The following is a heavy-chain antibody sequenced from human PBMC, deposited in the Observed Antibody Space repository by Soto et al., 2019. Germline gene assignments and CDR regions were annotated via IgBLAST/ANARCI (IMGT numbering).Heavy chain of an antibody. V-gene: IGHV2-5*01. Sequence: QIALQESGPTVVKPTQTLTLTCTFSGFSLTTTGVGVGWIRHAPGKALEWLAMVYWNDERRYSPSLKSRLTITQDTSKNQVVLTMTYMDPVDTATYFCAHYDSSGYFSHSDSWGQGTLVTVSS. J-gene: IGHJ4*02. D-gene: IGHD3-22*01. CDR2: VYWNDER. CDR1: GFSLTTTGVG. CDR3: AHYDSSGYFSHSDS.